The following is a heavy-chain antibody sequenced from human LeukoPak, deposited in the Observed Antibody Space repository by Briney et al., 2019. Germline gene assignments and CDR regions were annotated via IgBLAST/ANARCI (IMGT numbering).Heavy chain of an antibody. CDR2: ISRTSSVI. CDR3: ARDGINWADY. Sequence: TGGSLRLSCAASGFSFDVFAMNWVRQTPGNGLEWVSYISRTSSVILYSESVKSRFTVSRDNAKNSLYLEMNSLRVDDSALYYCARDGINWADYWGQGTLVTVSS. D-gene: IGHD3-16*01. J-gene: IGHJ4*02. V-gene: IGHV3-48*01. CDR1: GFSFDVFA.